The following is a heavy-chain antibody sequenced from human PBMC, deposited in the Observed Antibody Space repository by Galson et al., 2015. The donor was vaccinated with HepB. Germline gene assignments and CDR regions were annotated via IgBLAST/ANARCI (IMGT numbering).Heavy chain of an antibody. CDR3: ASRVSIPGRAFDY. J-gene: IGHJ4*02. CDR1: GFTVSGNY. CDR2: IYTGGGT. Sequence: SLRLSCAVSGFTVSGNYMSWVRQAPGKGLEWVSLIYTGGGTYYADSVRGRFTISRDNSKNTLYLQMNSLRAEDTGVYYCASRVSIPGRAFDYWGQGTLVTVSS. V-gene: IGHV3-66*01. D-gene: IGHD2-2*02.